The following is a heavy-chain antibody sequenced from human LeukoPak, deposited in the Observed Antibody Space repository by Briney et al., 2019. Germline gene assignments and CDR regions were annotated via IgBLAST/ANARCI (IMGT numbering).Heavy chain of an antibody. J-gene: IGHJ3*02. CDR3: ARYWDPRVRTFDI. CDR2: ISGNGGSI. V-gene: IGHV3-23*01. CDR1: GFTCSNYA. Sequence: PGGSLRLSCAASGFTCSNYAMSWVRQAPGKGLEWVSLISGNGGSIVYADSVRGRFTISRDNSKNTLYLQMNSLRAEDTALYYCARYWDPRVRTFDIWGQGTVVTVSS. D-gene: IGHD2-15*01.